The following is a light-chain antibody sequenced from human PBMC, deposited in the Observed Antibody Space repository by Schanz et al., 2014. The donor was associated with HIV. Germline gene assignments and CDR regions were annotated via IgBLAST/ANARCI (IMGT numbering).Light chain of an antibody. Sequence: QSALTQPASVSGSLGQSITISCTGTSSDVGSYNLVSWYQQHPGKAPKLMIYDVKNRPSGVSNRFSGSKSGNTASLTISGLQAEDEADYYCSSYTSSRTWVLGGGTKLTVL. J-gene: IGLJ3*02. CDR1: SSDVGSYNL. CDR3: SSYTSSRTWV. CDR2: DVK. V-gene: IGLV2-14*02.